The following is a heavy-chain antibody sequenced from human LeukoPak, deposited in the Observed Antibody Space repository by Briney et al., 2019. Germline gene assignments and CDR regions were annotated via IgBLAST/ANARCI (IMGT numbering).Heavy chain of an antibody. CDR2: IRGKGYAGTT. CDR3: TRVLLQYFDY. J-gene: IGHJ4*02. CDR1: GFTFGDYP. V-gene: IGHV3-49*03. D-gene: IGHD2-21*01. Sequence: PGGSLRLSCTTSGFTFGDYPMNWFRQAPGKGLEWVGFIRGKGYAGTTEYAASVKGRFIISRDDSKSIAYLQMNSLKTEDTAVYYCTRVLLQYFDYWGQGTLITVSS.